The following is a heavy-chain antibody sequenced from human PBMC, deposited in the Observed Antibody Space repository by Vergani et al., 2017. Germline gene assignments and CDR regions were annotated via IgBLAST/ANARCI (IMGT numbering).Heavy chain of an antibody. D-gene: IGHD2-2*01. J-gene: IGHJ6*02. V-gene: IGHV3-30*18. Sequence: QVQLVESGGGVVQPGRSLRLSCAASGFTFSSYGMHWVRQAPGKGLEWVAVISYDGSNKYYADSVKGRFTISRDNSKNTLYLQMNSLRAEDTAVYYCAKGDCSSTSGPRGYYYYGMDVWGQGTTVTVSS. CDR1: GFTFSSYG. CDR3: AKGDCSSTSGPRGYYYYGMDV. CDR2: ISYDGSNK.